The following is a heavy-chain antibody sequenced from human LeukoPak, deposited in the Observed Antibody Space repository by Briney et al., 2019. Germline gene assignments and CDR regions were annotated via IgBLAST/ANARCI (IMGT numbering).Heavy chain of an antibody. CDR3: AKRGPGSPQSGKYYFDY. CDR2: ISGSAATT. CDR1: GFSFSGFS. Sequence: PGGSLRLSCVASGFSFSGFSMSWVRQAPGKGLEWVSAISGSAATTFYADSVKGRFTISRDNSKNTLYLQMNSLRAEDTAVYYCAKRGPGSPQSGKYYFDYWGQGTLVTVSS. D-gene: IGHD3-10*01. V-gene: IGHV3-23*01. J-gene: IGHJ4*02.